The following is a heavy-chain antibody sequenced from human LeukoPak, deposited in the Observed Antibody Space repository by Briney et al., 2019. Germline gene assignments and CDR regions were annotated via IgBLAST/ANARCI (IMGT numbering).Heavy chain of an antibody. CDR1: GFTFSSYW. CDR3: ARETYGGNSYYFDY. D-gene: IGHD4-23*01. J-gene: IGHJ4*02. V-gene: IGHV3-7*01. CDR2: IKQDGSEK. Sequence: GGSLRLSCAASGFTFSSYWMSWVRQAPGKGLEWVANIKQDGSEKYYVDSVKGRFTISRDNAKNSLYLQMNSLRAEDTAVYYCARETYGGNSYYFDYWGQGTPVTVSS.